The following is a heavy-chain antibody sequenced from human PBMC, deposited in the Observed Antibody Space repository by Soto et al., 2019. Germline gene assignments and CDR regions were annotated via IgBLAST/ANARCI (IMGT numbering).Heavy chain of an antibody. D-gene: IGHD2-15*01. CDR2: IYYSGST. Sequence: QVQLQESGPGLVKPSETLSLTCTVSGGSVSSAGYYWSWIRQPPGKGLEWIGHIYYSGSTNYNPSLKSRVTISVDTSKNQFSLKVSSVTAADTAVYYCARVCCYGRSDYWGQGILVTVSS. CDR3: ARVCCYGRSDY. CDR1: GGSVSSAGYY. J-gene: IGHJ4*02. V-gene: IGHV4-61*08.